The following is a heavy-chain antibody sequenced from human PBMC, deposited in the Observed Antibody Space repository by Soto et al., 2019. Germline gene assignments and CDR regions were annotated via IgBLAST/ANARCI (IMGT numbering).Heavy chain of an antibody. Sequence: PSETLSLTCTVSFDSITTYYWSWIRQPAGKGLEWIGRIDASGNTNYNPSFNSRVTMSIDTSKKQFSLKLTSVTAADTAIYYCARYSNNWFQTEGMDVWGQGTTVTVSS. D-gene: IGHD6-13*01. CDR1: FDSITTYY. V-gene: IGHV4-4*07. CDR3: ARYSNNWFQTEGMDV. J-gene: IGHJ6*02. CDR2: IDASGNT.